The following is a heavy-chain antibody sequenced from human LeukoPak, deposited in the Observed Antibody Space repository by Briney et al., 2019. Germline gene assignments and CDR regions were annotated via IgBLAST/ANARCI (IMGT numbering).Heavy chain of an antibody. CDR3: ARERYSSISHWFDP. CDR1: GGSFSGYY. D-gene: IGHD6-13*01. Sequence: SETLSLTCAVYGGSFSGYYWSWIRQPPGKGLEWIGEINHSGSTNYNPSLKSRVTISVDTSKNQFSLKLSSVTAADTAMYYCARERYSSISHWFDPWGQGTLVTVSS. V-gene: IGHV4-34*01. J-gene: IGHJ5*02. CDR2: INHSGST.